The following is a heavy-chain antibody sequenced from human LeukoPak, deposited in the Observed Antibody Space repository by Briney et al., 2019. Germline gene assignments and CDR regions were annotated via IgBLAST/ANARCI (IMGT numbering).Heavy chain of an antibody. CDR3: ATAVPVTYEDGDSVQAFDI. V-gene: IGHV1-24*01. CDR1: GFSLTEVF. D-gene: IGHD4-17*01. CDR2: FDPDNINK. Sequence: ASVKVSCNLSGFSLTEVFIHWVRQAPGEGLEWMGSFDPDNINKVDIEKFQGRVTMTEDTSTDTAYLEVRSLRYEDTAVYFCATAVPVTYEDGDSVQAFDIWGQGTMVTVSS. J-gene: IGHJ3*02.